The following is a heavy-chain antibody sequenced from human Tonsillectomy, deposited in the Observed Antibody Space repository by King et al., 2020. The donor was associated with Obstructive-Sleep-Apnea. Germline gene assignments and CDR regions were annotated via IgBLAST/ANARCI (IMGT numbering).Heavy chain of an antibody. CDR2: FIPIFAAA. J-gene: IGHJ6*02. V-gene: IGHV1-69*01. Sequence: QLVQSGAEVKKPGSSVKVSCKASGGTFSSYAISWVRQAPGQGLEWMGGFIPIFAAASYAQKFQDRVTITADESTSTAYMELLTLRSEDTAVYFCARGLGYCTNGLCYHRTYYYGMDVWGQGTTVTVSS. CDR1: GGTFSSYA. D-gene: IGHD2-8*01. CDR3: ARGLGYCTNGLCYHRTYYYGMDV.